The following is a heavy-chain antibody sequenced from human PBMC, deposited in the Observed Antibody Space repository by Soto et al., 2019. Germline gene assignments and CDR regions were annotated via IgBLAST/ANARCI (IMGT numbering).Heavy chain of an antibody. V-gene: IGHV3-23*01. Sequence: GGSLRLSCAASGFTFSNHAMSWVRQAPGTGLEWVSAIDGGGTKTYYADSVKGRFTISRDNSMNTLYLQMDSLRAEDTAIYYCTKEHSNYLVFWFDPWAKATTVPVSS. D-gene: IGHD4-4*01. CDR3: TKEHSNYLVFWFDP. CDR2: IDGGGTKT. CDR1: GFTFSNHA. J-gene: IGHJ6*01.